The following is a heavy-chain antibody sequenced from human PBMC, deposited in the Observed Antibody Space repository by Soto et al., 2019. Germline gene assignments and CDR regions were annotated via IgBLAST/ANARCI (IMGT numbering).Heavy chain of an antibody. Sequence: EVELLESGGGLVQPAGSLRLSCAASGFTFSTYAMGWVRQAPGKGLEWVSVVSSGGGTHYADSVKGRFTVSRDNSKNTLSLQMNSLGADDTAVYYCAKRRGAGGHFDYWGQGALVTVSS. J-gene: IGHJ4*02. CDR3: AKRRGAGGHFDY. D-gene: IGHD2-15*01. CDR2: VSSGGGT. V-gene: IGHV3-23*01. CDR1: GFTFSTYA.